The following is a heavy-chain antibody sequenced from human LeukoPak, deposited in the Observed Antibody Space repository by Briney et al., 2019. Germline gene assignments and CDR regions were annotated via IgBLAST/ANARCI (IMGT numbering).Heavy chain of an antibody. J-gene: IGHJ4*02. V-gene: IGHV4-38-2*01. CDR1: GYSISSGYY. CDR3: ARRGSGWLNIAAAYFDY. D-gene: IGHD6-13*01. CDR2: IYYSGST. Sequence: SETLSLTCAVSGYSISSGYYWGWIRQPPGKGLEWIGSIYYSGSTYYNPSLKSRVTISVDTSKNQFSLKLSSVTAADTAVYYCARRGSGWLNIAAAYFDYWGQGTLVTVSS.